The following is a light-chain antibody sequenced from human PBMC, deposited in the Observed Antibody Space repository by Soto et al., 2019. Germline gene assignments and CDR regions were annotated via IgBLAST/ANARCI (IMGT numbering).Light chain of an antibody. CDR2: GAS. CDR3: HQYGYSPNT. Sequence: TLSLSPGKRATLSCRASRSVSSRYLAWYQQKPGQAPRLLIYGASSRATGIPDRFSGSGSGTDFPLTITGLEPEDFAVYHCHQYGYSPNTFGQGTKLEIK. V-gene: IGKV3-20*01. CDR1: RSVSSRY. J-gene: IGKJ2*01.